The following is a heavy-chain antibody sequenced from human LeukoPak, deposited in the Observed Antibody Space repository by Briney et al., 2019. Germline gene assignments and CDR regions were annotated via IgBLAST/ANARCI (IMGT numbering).Heavy chain of an antibody. CDR2: ITSGGTT. D-gene: IGHD3-16*01. V-gene: IGHV3-23*01. CDR3: ARRLLYTKTWYYFDF. J-gene: IGHJ4*02. CDR1: GFTFSSYA. Sequence: GGSLRLSCAVSGFTFSSYAMNWVRQSPGKGLEWVSTITSGGTTHYADSVKGRFTISRDNSQNTLYLQMNSLGAEDTATYFCARRLLYTKTWYYFDFWGQGTLVTVSS.